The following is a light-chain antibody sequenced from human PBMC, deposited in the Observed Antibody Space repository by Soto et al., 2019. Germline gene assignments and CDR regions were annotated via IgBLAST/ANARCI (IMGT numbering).Light chain of an antibody. Sequence: QSVLTVPASVCGSPGQTITISCTGTSSDIGGYNAVSWYQHHPGKAPKLIIYEVTHRPSGVSDRFSASKSGNTASLTISGLQAEDEADYYCNSFRVSHLYVFGTGTKVTVL. V-gene: IGLV2-14*01. CDR2: EVT. CDR1: SSDIGGYNA. CDR3: NSFRVSHLYV. J-gene: IGLJ1*01.